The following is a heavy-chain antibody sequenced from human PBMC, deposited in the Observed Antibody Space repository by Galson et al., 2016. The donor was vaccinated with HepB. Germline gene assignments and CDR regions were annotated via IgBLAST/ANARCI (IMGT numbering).Heavy chain of an antibody. CDR3: VRSAYSGSYFDY. V-gene: IGHV3-53*04. J-gene: IGHJ4*02. CDR2: IYSGDRT. CDR1: GFTVSSNY. Sequence: SLRLSCAASGFTVSSNYMTWVRLAPGKGLEWVSSIYSGDRTYYADSVKGRFTISRHNSKNTLYLQMNSLRTEDTAVYYCVRSAYSGSYFDYWGQGTLVTVSS. D-gene: IGHD1-26*01.